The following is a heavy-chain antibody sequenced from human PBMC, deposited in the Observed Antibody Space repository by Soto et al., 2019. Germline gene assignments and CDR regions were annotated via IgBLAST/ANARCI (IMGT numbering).Heavy chain of an antibody. V-gene: IGHV3-7*01. CDR2: IKQDGSEK. CDR1: EFTFSSYW. CDR3: ASPTVTTFDY. J-gene: IGHJ4*02. Sequence: GGSLRLSCAASEFTFSSYWMSWVRQAPGKGLEWVANIKQDGSEKYYVDSVKGRFTISRDNAKNSLYLQMNSLRAEDTAVYYCASPTVTTFDYWGQGTLVTVSS. D-gene: IGHD4-17*01.